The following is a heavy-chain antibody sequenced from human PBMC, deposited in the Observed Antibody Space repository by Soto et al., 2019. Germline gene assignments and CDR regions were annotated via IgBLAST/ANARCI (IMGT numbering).Heavy chain of an antibody. Sequence: GGSLRLSCAASGFTFSSYDMHWVRQATGKGLEWVSAIGTAGDTYYPGSVKGRFTISRENAKNSLYLQMNSLRAGDTAVYYCARGRWDDSSGYYYPYYYYGMDVWGQGTTVTVSS. J-gene: IGHJ6*02. CDR3: ARGRWDDSSGYYYPYYYYGMDV. CDR2: IGTAGDT. D-gene: IGHD3-22*01. CDR1: GFTFSSYD. V-gene: IGHV3-13*01.